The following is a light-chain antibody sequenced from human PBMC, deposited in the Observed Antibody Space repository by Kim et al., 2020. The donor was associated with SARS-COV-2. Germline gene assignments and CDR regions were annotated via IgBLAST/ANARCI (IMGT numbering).Light chain of an antibody. CDR1: QSIASS. J-gene: IGKJ4*01. CDR3: QQYYSWPLT. CDR2: GAS. V-gene: IGKV3-15*01. Sequence: EVVMTQSPAALSVSPGERATLSCRASQSIASSLAWYQQKPGQAPRLLIYGASTRATGIPARFSGSGSGTDFTLTINSLQSEDFVVYYCQQYYSWPLTFGGGTKVDIK.